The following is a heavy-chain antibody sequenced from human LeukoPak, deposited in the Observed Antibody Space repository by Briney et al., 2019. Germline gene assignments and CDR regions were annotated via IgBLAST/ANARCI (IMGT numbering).Heavy chain of an antibody. D-gene: IGHD3-22*01. J-gene: IGHJ3*02. V-gene: IGHV4-59*01. CDR1: GFTFSSYA. CDR2: ISYTGST. Sequence: GSLRLSCAASGFTFSSYAMSWVRQAPGKGLEWIGYISYTGSTNYNPSLKSRVTISVETSKKQISLKLSSVTAADTAVYYCARAWDSSGYRGAFHIWGQGTMVTVSS. CDR3: ARAWDSSGYRGAFHI.